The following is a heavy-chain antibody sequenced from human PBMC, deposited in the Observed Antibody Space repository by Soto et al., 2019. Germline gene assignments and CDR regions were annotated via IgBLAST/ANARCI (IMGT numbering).Heavy chain of an antibody. D-gene: IGHD3-22*01. V-gene: IGHV3-30*18. CDR3: AKDEGLTYYYDSSGYRFDY. CDR1: GFTFSSYG. CDR2: ISYDGSNK. Sequence: GGSLRLSCAASGFTFSSYGMHWVRQAPGKGLEWVAVISYDGSNKYYADSVKGRFTISRDNSKNTLYLQMNSLRAEDTAVYYCAKDEGLTYYYDSSGYRFDYWGQGTLVTVSS. J-gene: IGHJ4*02.